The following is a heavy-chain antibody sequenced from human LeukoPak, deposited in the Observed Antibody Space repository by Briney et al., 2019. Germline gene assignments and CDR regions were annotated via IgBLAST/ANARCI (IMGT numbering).Heavy chain of an antibody. CDR3: ATEAARGYSGYDSGSELEF. V-gene: IGHV4-38-2*02. D-gene: IGHD5-12*01. J-gene: IGHJ4*02. CDR1: GYSISSGYY. CDR2: IYHSGST. Sequence: PSETLSLTCTVSGYSISSGYYWGWIRQPPGKGLEWIGSIYHSGSTYYNPPLKTRVTISVDASKNQFSLKLSSVTAADTAVYYCATEAARGYSGYDSGSELEFWGQGTLVTVSS.